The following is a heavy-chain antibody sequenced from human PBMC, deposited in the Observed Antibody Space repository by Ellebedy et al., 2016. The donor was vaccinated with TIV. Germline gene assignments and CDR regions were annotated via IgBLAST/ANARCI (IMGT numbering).Heavy chain of an antibody. CDR2: INTGSSLI. J-gene: IGHJ5*02. D-gene: IGHD3-22*01. Sequence: PGGSLRLSCGGSGFNFGSYSINWVRQAPGKGLEWISYINTGSSLIYYADSVKGRFTISRDNSRNSAYLEMNSLRAEDSGVYYCVRWGDYEGWDLWGQGTLATVSS. CDR3: VRWGDYEGWDL. V-gene: IGHV3-21*06. CDR1: GFNFGSYS.